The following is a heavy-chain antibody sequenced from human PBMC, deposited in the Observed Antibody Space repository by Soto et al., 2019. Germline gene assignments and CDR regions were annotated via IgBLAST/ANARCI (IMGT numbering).Heavy chain of an antibody. CDR3: ASRSDGGPFDY. Sequence: EVQLVESGGGLVQPGGSLRLSCAASGFTFSSYEMNWVRQAPGKGLEWVSYISSSGSTIYYADSVKGRFTISRDNAKNSLYLQMNSLRAEDTAVYYCASRSDGGPFDYWGQGTLVTVSS. D-gene: IGHD3-16*01. CDR1: GFTFSSYE. J-gene: IGHJ4*02. CDR2: ISSSGSTI. V-gene: IGHV3-48*03.